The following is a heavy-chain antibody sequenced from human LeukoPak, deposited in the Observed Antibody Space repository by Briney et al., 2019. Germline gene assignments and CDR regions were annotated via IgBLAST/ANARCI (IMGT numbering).Heavy chain of an antibody. D-gene: IGHD3-10*01. V-gene: IGHV1-46*01. CDR1: GYTFTSYY. CDR2: INPSGGST. Sequence: ASVKVSCKASGYTFTSYYMHWVRQAPGQGLEWMGIINPSGGSTSYAQKFQGRVTMTRDTSTSTVYMELSSLRSEDTAVYYCARDGVSLWFGESPPSGWFDPWGQGTLVTVSS. CDR3: ARDGVSLWFGESPPSGWFDP. J-gene: IGHJ5*02.